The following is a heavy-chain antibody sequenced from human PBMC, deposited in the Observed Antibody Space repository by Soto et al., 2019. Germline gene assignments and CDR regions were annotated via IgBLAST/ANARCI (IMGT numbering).Heavy chain of an antibody. D-gene: IGHD2-8*01. J-gene: IGHJ4*02. CDR2: ISGDGTTT. Sequence: EVQLVESGGGLVQPGEALRLACAASGFSIMKYWMHWVRQAPGKGPVWVSYISGDGTTTDYAGSVKGRFTISRDNAKNTLFLQMDSLRVEDTAISFCAIQDCTNDVCLEAAVTVGGALEYWGRGAQVTVSS. V-gene: IGHV3-74*01. CDR1: GFSIMKYW. CDR3: AIQDCTNDVCLEAAVTVGGALEY.